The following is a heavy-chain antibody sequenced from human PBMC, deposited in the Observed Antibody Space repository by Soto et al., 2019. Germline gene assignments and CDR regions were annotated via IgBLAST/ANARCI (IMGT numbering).Heavy chain of an antibody. CDR2: IQYDGNTK. V-gene: IGHV3-33*01. Sequence: QVQLVESGGSVVQPGRSLRLSCAASGFNFNIYGLHWVRQAPGKGLEWVAFIQYDGNTKYYADSVKGRFTISRENSKNTLYLQINSLRVEDTATYYCAREAGTQQRGEFDCWGQGTLVTVSS. D-gene: IGHD6-13*01. CDR1: GFNFNIYG. CDR3: AREAGTQQRGEFDC. J-gene: IGHJ4*02.